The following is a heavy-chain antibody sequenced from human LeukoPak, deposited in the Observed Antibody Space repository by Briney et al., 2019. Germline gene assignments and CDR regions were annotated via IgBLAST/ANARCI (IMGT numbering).Heavy chain of an antibody. D-gene: IGHD1-26*01. CDR1: GASISSYY. Sequence: PSATLFFTCIASGASISSYYWSWLRQSAGKGLEWFGRIYSSGGTNYTPSLKSRVTMSVDTSRSQFSLKLTSVTAADTAVYYCARDGSTSSRIDWFDPWGQGTLVTVSS. V-gene: IGHV4-4*07. J-gene: IGHJ5*02. CDR2: IYSSGGT. CDR3: ARDGSTSSRIDWFDP.